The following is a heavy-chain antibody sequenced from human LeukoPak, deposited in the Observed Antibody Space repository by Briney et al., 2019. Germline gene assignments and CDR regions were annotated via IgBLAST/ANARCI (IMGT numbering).Heavy chain of an antibody. CDR1: RFTFSTYG. CDR3: AKDPWGYYYDSSGYKPTPY. CDR2: ISGSGGST. D-gene: IGHD3-22*01. J-gene: IGHJ4*02. Sequence: GGSLRLSCAASRFTFSTYGMSWVRQAPGKGLEWVSAISGSGGSTYYADSVKGRFTISRDNSKNTLYLQMNSLRAEDTAVYYCAKDPWGYYYDSSGYKPTPYWDQGTLVTVSS. V-gene: IGHV3-23*01.